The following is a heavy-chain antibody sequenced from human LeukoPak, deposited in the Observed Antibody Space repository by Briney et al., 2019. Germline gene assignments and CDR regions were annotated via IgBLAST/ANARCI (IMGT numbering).Heavy chain of an antibody. V-gene: IGHV4-59*08. J-gene: IGHJ4*02. CDR1: GGSISSYY. CDR2: IYYSGST. CDR3: ARTSDILTGYTIPFFY. Sequence: SETLSLTCTVSGGSISSYYWNWIRQPPGKGLEWIGYIYYSGSTNYNPSLKSRVTISVDTSKNQFSLKLSSVTAADTAVYYCARTSDILTGYTIPFFYWGQGTLVTVSS. D-gene: IGHD3-9*01.